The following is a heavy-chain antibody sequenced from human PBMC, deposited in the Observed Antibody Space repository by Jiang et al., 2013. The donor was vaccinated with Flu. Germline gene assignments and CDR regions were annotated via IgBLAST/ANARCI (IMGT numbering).Heavy chain of an antibody. J-gene: IGHJ5*02. CDR3: VDSIGTRSGYDYNCCDH. CDR1: GFTFSSYA. V-gene: IGHV3-23*01. Sequence: VQLLESGGGLVQPGGSLRLSCAASGFTFSSYAMSWVRQAPGKGLEWVSAISGSGGSTYYADSVKGRFTISRDNSKNTLYLQMNSLRAEDTAVYYCVDSIGTRSGYDYNCCDHWGQGTLVTVSS. CDR2: ISGSGGST. D-gene: IGHD5-12*01.